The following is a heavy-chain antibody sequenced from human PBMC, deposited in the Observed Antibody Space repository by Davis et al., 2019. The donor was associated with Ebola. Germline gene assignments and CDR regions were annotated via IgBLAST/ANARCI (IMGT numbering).Heavy chain of an antibody. CDR1: GGTFSSYA. V-gene: IGHV1-69*06. CDR2: IIPIFGTA. J-gene: IGHJ6*02. Sequence: AASVKVSCKASGGTFSSYAISWVRQAPGQGLEWMGGIIPIFGTANYAQKFQGRVTITADKSTSTAYMELSSLRSEDTAVYYCARDGEYYYDSSGYWSYYYGMDVWGQGTTVTVSS. D-gene: IGHD3-22*01. CDR3: ARDGEYYYDSSGYWSYYYGMDV.